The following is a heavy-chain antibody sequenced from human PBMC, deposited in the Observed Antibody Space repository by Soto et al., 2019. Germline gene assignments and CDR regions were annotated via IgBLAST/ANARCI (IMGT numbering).Heavy chain of an antibody. J-gene: IGHJ6*03. Sequence: GGSLRLSCAASGFTVSSNYMSWVRQAPGKGLEWVSVIYSGGSTYYADSVKGRFTISRDNSKNTLYLQMNSLRTEGTAVYYCARGAAAGTGRYYYYYYMDVWGKGTTVTVSS. CDR2: IYSGGST. V-gene: IGHV3-66*01. CDR1: GFTVSSNY. CDR3: ARGAAAGTGRYYYYYYMDV. D-gene: IGHD6-13*01.